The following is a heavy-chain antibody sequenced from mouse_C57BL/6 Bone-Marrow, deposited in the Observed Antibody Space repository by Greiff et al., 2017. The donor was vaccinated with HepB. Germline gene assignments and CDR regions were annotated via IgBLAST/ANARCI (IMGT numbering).Heavy chain of an antibody. CDR1: GFTFSSYA. CDR3: ARDGYYYCSRYYFDY. J-gene: IGHJ2*01. Sequence: EVKLVESGGGLVKPGGSLKLSCAASGFTFSSYAMSWVRQTPEKRLEWVATISDGGSYTYYPDNVKGRFTITRDNAKNNLYLQMSHLKSEDTAMYYCARDGYYYCSRYYFDYWGQGTTLTVSS. V-gene: IGHV5-4*01. CDR2: ISDGGSYT. D-gene: IGHD1-1*01.